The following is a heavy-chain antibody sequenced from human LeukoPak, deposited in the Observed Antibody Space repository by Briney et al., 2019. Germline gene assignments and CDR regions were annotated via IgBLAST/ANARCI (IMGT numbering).Heavy chain of an antibody. D-gene: IGHD2-21*02. Sequence: SETLSLTCAVYGGSFSGYYWSWIRQPPGKGLEWIGSIYYSGSTYYNPSLKSRVTISVDTSKNQFSLKLSSVTAADTAVYYCARDGAYCGGDCYSSFDYWGQGTLVTVSS. J-gene: IGHJ4*02. CDR3: ARDGAYCGGDCYSSFDY. CDR2: IYYSGST. CDR1: GGSFSGYY. V-gene: IGHV4-34*01.